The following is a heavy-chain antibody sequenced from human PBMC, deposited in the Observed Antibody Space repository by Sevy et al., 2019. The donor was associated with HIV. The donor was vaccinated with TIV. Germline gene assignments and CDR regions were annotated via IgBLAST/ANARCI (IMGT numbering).Heavy chain of an antibody. D-gene: IGHD3-22*01. CDR1: GFTFNTHA. CDR2: ISGPGYGT. Sequence: GESLKISCAASGFTFNTHAMNWVRQAPGKGLEWVSVISGPGYGTIYADSVKGRFTISRDNSKNSLYLQMNSLRDDDTAVYYCAKALNPALESMLEVNLRSLKGFDVWGQGTMVTVSS. J-gene: IGHJ3*01. V-gene: IGHV3-23*01. CDR3: AKALNPALESMLEVNLRSLKGFDV.